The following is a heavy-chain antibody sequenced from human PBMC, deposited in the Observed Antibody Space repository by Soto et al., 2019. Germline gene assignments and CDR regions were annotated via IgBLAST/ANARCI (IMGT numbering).Heavy chain of an antibody. CDR2: SFHSGNA. D-gene: IGHD2-15*01. V-gene: IGHV4-59*01. CDR1: GGSMRNVY. CDR3: ARAHAPTLPFDY. J-gene: IGHJ4*01. Sequence: SETLSRTCTLAGGSMRNVYWSCIRQPPRKRLEWIGFSFHSGNAKYNPSLKSRVTISIDTSKSQFSLSLDSVTAADTAVYFCARAHAPTLPFDYWGLGTLVTVSS.